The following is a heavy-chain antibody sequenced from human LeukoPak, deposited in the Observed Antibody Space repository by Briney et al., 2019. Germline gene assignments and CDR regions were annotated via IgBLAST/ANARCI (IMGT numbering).Heavy chain of an antibody. Sequence: GGSLRLSCAASGFTFSSYSMNWVRQAPGKGLEWVSYISSSSSTIYYADSVKGRFTIFRDNAENSLYLQMNSLRAEDTAVYYCATEWPTYYYDSSGYLYWGQETLVTVSS. CDR3: ATEWPTYYYDSSGYLY. CDR2: ISSSSSTI. J-gene: IGHJ4*02. CDR1: GFTFSSYS. V-gene: IGHV3-48*01. D-gene: IGHD3-22*01.